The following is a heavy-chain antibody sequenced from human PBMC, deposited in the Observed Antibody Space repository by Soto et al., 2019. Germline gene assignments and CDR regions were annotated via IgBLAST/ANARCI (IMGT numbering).Heavy chain of an antibody. V-gene: IGHV6-1*01. Sequence: PSQTLSLTCAISGDSVSSYSAAWNWIRQSPSGGLEWLGRTYYRSRFFSDYAESVKSRIIINPDTSKNQFYLQLNSVTPEDTAVYYCVRDRYSSSGWFDPWGQGTPVTVSS. CDR3: VRDRYSSSGWFDP. CDR2: TYYRSRFFS. J-gene: IGHJ5*02. CDR1: GDSVSSYSAA. D-gene: IGHD3-10*01.